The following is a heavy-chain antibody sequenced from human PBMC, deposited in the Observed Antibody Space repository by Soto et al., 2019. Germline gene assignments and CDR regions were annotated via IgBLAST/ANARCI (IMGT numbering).Heavy chain of an antibody. J-gene: IGHJ6*03. CDR1: GGTFSSYT. Sequence: ASVKVSCKASGGTFSSYTISWVRQAPGQGLEWMGRIIPILGIANYAQKFQGRVTITADKSTSTAYMELSSLRSEDTAVYYCAREAHVSNPYYYYYMDVWGKGTTVTVSS. V-gene: IGHV1-69*04. CDR3: AREAHVSNPYYYYYMDV. D-gene: IGHD6-6*01. CDR2: IIPILGIA.